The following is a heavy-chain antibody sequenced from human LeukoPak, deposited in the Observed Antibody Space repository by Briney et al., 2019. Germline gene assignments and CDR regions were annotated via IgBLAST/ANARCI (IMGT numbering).Heavy chain of an antibody. CDR2: ISWNSGSI. CDR1: GFTFDDYA. Sequence: GGSLRLSCAASGFTFDDYAMHWVRQAPGKGLEWVSGISWNSGSIGYADSVKGRFTISRDNSKNTLYLQMNSLRAEDTAVYYCAAGGHFDYWGQGTLVTVSS. D-gene: IGHD3-16*01. J-gene: IGHJ4*02. V-gene: IGHV3-9*01. CDR3: AAGGHFDY.